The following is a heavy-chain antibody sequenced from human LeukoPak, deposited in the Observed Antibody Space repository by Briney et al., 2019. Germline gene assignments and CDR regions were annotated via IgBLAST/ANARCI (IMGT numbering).Heavy chain of an antibody. V-gene: IGHV3-23*01. J-gene: IGHJ4*02. D-gene: IGHD6-6*01. Sequence: GGSLRLSCAASGFTFSTFAMSWVRQAPGKGLEWVSAISASDTSTYYADSVKGRFTISRDNSKNTLYLQMNSLRAEDTAVYYCARRVVGSSSYLDYWGQGTLVTVSS. CDR2: ISASDTST. CDR1: GFTFSTFA. CDR3: ARRVVGSSSYLDY.